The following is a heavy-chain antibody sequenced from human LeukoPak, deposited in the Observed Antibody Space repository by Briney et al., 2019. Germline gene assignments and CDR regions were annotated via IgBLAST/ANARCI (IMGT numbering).Heavy chain of an antibody. CDR2: IYYSGST. Sequence: SQTLSLTCTVSGGSISSGGYYWGWIRQHPEKGLEWIGYIYYSGSTYYNPSLKSRVTISVDTSKNQFSLKLSSVTAADTAMYYCARVYDGNNFDYYYYMDVWGKGTTVTVSS. CDR3: ARVYDGNNFDYYYYMDV. J-gene: IGHJ6*03. V-gene: IGHV4-31*03. D-gene: IGHD4-23*01. CDR1: GGSISSGGYY.